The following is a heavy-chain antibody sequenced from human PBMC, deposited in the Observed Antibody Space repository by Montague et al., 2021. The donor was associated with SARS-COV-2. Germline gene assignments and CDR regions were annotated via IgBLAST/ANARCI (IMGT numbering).Heavy chain of an antibody. CDR1: GDSISTSTW. CDR2: IFHSGTI. V-gene: IGHV4-4*02. D-gene: IGHD6-13*01. CDR3: ATLSRRTAAGTRDYFGLDV. Sequence: SETLSLTCRVSGDSISTSTWWTWVRQTPGKGLEWIGEIFHSGTIXYNPSRKSRVSISVDKSNNQFSLRLSSLIAADTAVYYCATLSRRTAAGTRDYFGLDVWGQGTTVVVSS. J-gene: IGHJ6*02.